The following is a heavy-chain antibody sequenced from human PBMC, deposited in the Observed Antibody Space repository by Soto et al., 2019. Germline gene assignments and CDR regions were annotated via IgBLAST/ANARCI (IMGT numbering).Heavy chain of an antibody. V-gene: IGHV4-61*01. Sequence: SETLSLTCTVSGDSLTRGSYYWRWLRQPPGKGPEWIGSIYYTGNTKYSPSVKGRVTLSIDTPKNQFSLRVNSVTAADTAVYYCARHADVATNMDLAYFKSWGEGTLVTVSS. D-gene: IGHD5-12*01. CDR1: GDSLTRGSYY. J-gene: IGHJ4*02. CDR2: IYYTGNT. CDR3: ARHADVATNMDLAYFKS.